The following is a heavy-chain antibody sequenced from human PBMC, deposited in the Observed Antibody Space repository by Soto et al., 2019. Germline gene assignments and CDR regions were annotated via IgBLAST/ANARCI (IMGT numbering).Heavy chain of an antibody. CDR2: ISWNSGTI. Sequence: EVQLVESGGGLVQPGRSLRLSCGASGFTFDEYGMHWVRQAPGKGLEWVSGISWNSGTIGYAYSVKGRFTISRDNAKNSLYLQMSSLTAEDTDLYYCAKSTGGTANAVDVWGQGTTVTVSS. CDR1: GFTFDEYG. V-gene: IGHV3-9*01. D-gene: IGHD2-8*02. CDR3: AKSTGGTANAVDV. J-gene: IGHJ6*02.